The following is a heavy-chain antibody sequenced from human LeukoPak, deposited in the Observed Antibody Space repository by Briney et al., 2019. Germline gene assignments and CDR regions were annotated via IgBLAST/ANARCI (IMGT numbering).Heavy chain of an antibody. CDR2: IYHSGST. V-gene: IGHV4-59*12. J-gene: IGHJ4*02. Sequence: PSETLSLTCSVSGGFNTHYYWTWIRQPPGKGLELIGYIYHSGSTNYNPSLNSRVTISVDTSKNQFSLKLSSVTAADTAVYYCARGPTLYYYGSGIARPGVYFDYWGQGTLVTVSS. D-gene: IGHD3-10*01. CDR3: ARGPTLYYYGSGIARPGVYFDY. CDR1: GGFNTHYY.